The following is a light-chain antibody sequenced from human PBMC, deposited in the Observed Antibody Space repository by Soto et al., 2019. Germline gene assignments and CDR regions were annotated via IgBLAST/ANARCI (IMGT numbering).Light chain of an antibody. J-gene: IGKJ4*01. CDR3: QQYASSVT. Sequence: EIVLTQSPGTLSLSPGERATLSCRASQSVSSSYLAWYQQKPGQAPRVLIYDASSRATGIPDRFSGSGSGTEFTLPISRLEPEDLAVYYCQQYASSVTFGGGTKVDIK. CDR1: QSVSSSY. CDR2: DAS. V-gene: IGKV3-20*01.